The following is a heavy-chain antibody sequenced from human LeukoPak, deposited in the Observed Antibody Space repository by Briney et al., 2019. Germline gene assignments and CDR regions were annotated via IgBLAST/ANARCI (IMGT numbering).Heavy chain of an antibody. CDR1: GGSFSGYY. CDR3: ARGQISAGYSSGWAANWFDP. CDR2: INHSGST. J-gene: IGHJ5*02. D-gene: IGHD6-19*01. Sequence: SETLSLTWAVYGGSFSGYYWSWIRQPPGKGLEWIGEINHSGSTNYNPSLKSRVTISVDTSKNQFSLKLSSVTAADTAVYYCARGQISAGYSSGWAANWFDPWGQGTLVTVSS. V-gene: IGHV4-34*01.